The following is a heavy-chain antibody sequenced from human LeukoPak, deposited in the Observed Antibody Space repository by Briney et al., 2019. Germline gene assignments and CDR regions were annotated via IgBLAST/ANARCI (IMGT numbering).Heavy chain of an antibody. CDR3: ARHLQNGSGWYGVVDY. Sequence: PSETLSLTCTVSGGSISSSSYYWGWIRQPPGKGLEWIGSISYSGSTYYNPSLRSRVTISVDPSKNQFSLKLNSVPAADTAVYYCARHLQNGSGWYGVVDYWGQGTLVTVSS. V-gene: IGHV4-39*01. CDR2: ISYSGST. J-gene: IGHJ4*02. D-gene: IGHD6-19*01. CDR1: GGSISSSSYY.